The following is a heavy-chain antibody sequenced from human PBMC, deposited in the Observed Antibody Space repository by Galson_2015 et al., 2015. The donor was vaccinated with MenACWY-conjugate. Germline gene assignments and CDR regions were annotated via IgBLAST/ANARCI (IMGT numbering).Heavy chain of an antibody. J-gene: IGHJ4*02. CDR1: GNSFNAYY. V-gene: IGHV1-8*02. CDR3: ARLTGGRFDL. CDR2: MNPNSGNT. D-gene: IGHD7-27*01. Sequence: SVKVSCKVSGNSFNAYYMHRVRQAPGQGLECLGWMNPNSGNTGYAQKFQGRVTMTRNTSITTAYMELSSLNSEDTAVYFCARLTGGRFDLWGQGTLVTVSS.